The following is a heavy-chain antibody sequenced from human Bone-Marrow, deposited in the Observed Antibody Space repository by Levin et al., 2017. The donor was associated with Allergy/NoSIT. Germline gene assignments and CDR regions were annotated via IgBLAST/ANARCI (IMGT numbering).Heavy chain of an antibody. CDR2: ISPNNGKT. Sequence: ASVKVSCKAAGYTFTMYSISWLRLAPGQGPEWMGWISPNNGKTNYAHKFQGRVTMTTDTSTTTVYMELQSLRFDDTAVYYCARENLEGLDPWGQGTLVTVSS. CDR1: GYTFTMYS. CDR3: ARENLEGLDP. V-gene: IGHV1-18*01. J-gene: IGHJ5*02.